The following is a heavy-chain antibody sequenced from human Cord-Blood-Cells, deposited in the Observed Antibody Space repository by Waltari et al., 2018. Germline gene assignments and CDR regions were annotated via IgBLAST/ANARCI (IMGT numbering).Heavy chain of an antibody. V-gene: IGHV3-23*01. CDR2: ISGSGGST. J-gene: IGHJ4*02. Sequence: EVQLLESGGGLVQPGGSLRLSCAASGFTFSSYAMRWVRQAPGKGLEWVSAISGSGGSTYYADSVKGRFTISRDNSKNTLYLQMISLRAEDTAVYYCAKATVALYYFDYWGQGTLVTVSS. CDR3: AKATVALYYFDY. D-gene: IGHD4-17*01. CDR1: GFTFSSYA.